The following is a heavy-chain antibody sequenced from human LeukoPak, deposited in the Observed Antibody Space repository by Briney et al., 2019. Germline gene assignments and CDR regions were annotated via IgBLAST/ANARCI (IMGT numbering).Heavy chain of an antibody. D-gene: IGHD3-10*01. Sequence: RPSETLSLTCTVSDGSISSGGYYWSWIRQHPGKGLEWIGYIYYSGSTYYNPSLKSRVTISVDTSKNQFSLKLSSVTAADTAVYYCAREWSYGSAYGGWFDPWGQGTLVTVSS. J-gene: IGHJ5*02. CDR3: AREWSYGSAYGGWFDP. CDR2: IYYSGST. V-gene: IGHV4-31*03. CDR1: DGSISSGGYY.